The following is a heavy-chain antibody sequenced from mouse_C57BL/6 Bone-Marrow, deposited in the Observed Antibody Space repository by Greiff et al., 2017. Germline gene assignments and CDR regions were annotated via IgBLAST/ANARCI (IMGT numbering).Heavy chain of an antibody. CDR3: ARDYYGSSSHFDY. CDR1: GYTFTGYW. Sequence: VQLQQSGAELMKPGASVKLSCKATGYTFTGYWIEWVKQRPGHGLEWIGEILPGSGSTKYNEKFQGKGTFTADTSSNTANMQLSSLTTEDSAIYYCARDYYGSSSHFDYWGQGTTLTVSS. D-gene: IGHD1-1*01. CDR2: ILPGSGST. V-gene: IGHV1-9*01. J-gene: IGHJ2*01.